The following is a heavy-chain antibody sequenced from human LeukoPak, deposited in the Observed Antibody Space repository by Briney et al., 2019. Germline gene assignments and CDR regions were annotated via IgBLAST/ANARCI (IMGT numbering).Heavy chain of an antibody. CDR2: IYSGGGT. Sequence: GGALRLSCAASGFTVNSNYMSWVRQAPGKGLDWVSVIYSGGGTFYADSVKGRFTISSDNSKNMLYLQMKSLRAEDTAVYYCVYNSRGLGPFDIWGQGTVVTVSS. J-gene: IGHJ3*02. CDR3: VYNSRGLGPFDI. D-gene: IGHD5-24*01. CDR1: GFTVNSNY. V-gene: IGHV3-66*01.